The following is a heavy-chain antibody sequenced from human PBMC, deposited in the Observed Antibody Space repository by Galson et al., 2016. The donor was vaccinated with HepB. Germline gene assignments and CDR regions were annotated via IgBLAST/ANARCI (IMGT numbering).Heavy chain of an antibody. Sequence: SVKVSCKASGYPFTTYGIHWVRQAPGQGLEWMGWINTYNGDTNSAQKLQGRVTMTTDTPTTTSYMELRSLRSDDTAVYYCARGALRGNWIDPWGQGTLSASPQ. V-gene: IGHV1-18*01. J-gene: IGHJ5*02. CDR3: ARGALRGNWIDP. CDR1: GYPFTTYG. D-gene: IGHD3-16*01. CDR2: INTYNGDT.